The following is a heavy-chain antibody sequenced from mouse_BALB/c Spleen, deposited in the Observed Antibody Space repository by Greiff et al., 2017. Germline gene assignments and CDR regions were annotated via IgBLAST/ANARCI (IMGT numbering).Heavy chain of an antibody. V-gene: IGHV5-6*01. CDR3: ARRTVVAEDYFDY. CDR2: ISSGGSYT. D-gene: IGHD1-1*01. Sequence: DVQLVESGGDLVKPGGSLKLSCAASGFTFSSYGMSWVRQTPDKRLEWVATISSGGSYTYYPDSVKGRFTISRDNAKNTLYLQMSSLKSEDTAMYYCARRTVVAEDYFDYWGQGTTLTVSS. J-gene: IGHJ2*01. CDR1: GFTFSSYG.